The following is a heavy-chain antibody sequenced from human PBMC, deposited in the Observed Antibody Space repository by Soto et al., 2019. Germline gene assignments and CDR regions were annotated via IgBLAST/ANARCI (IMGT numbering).Heavy chain of an antibody. CDR1: GGTFSSYT. D-gene: IGHD2-2*03. CDR3: ARGIGYCSSTSCYYTPYYMDV. Sequence: ASVKVSCKASGGTFSSYTISWVRQAPGQGLEWMGRIIPILGIANYAQKFQGRVTITADKSTSTAYMELSSLRSEDTAVYYCARGIGYCSSTSCYYTPYYMDVWGKGTTVTAP. J-gene: IGHJ6*03. CDR2: IIPILGIA. V-gene: IGHV1-69*02.